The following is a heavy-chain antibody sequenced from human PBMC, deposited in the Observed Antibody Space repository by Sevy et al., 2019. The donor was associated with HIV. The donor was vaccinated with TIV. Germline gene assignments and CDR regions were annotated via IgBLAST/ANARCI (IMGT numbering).Heavy chain of an antibody. CDR3: AKIFAH. CDR1: GGSISSSGSF. J-gene: IGHJ5*02. V-gene: IGHV4-39*02. Sequence: SETLSLTCNVSGGSISSSGSFWGWIRQSPGKGLEWIGDISYVGKTNYNPSLRGRVTISRDTSNNHLSLRLKYVSAADTGVYYCAKIFAHWGQGTLVTVSS. CDR2: ISYVGKT.